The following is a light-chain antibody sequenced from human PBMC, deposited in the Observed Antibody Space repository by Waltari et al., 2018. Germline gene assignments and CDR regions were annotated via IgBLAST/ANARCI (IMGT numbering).Light chain of an antibody. Sequence: QSALTQPASVSGSPGPSITISCPGTSSDVGGYNYVSWYQHHPGKAPKLLIYEVTNRPLGLSCRFSGSQSCHTASLTIPGLPAEDGADYYCSSYRANRPVVFGGGTKLTVL. CDR2: EVT. CDR3: SSYRANRPVV. CDR1: SSDVGGYNY. V-gene: IGLV2-14*01. J-gene: IGLJ2*01.